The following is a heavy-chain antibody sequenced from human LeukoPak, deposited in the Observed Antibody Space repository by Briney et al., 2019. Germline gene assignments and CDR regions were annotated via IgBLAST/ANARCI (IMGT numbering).Heavy chain of an antibody. CDR3: GGITWDADGHPYFDY. J-gene: IGHJ4*02. CDR2: FSIGGST. Sequence: SETLSLTCTVSGASINTHSWTWIRQSTGKGLEWIGHFSIGGSTNYNPSLQSRLTVSGETSKNQFFLNLRSLTTADTAVYYCGGITWDADGHPYFDYWGQGALVTVSS. CDR1: GASINTHS. V-gene: IGHV4-4*07. D-gene: IGHD1-26*01.